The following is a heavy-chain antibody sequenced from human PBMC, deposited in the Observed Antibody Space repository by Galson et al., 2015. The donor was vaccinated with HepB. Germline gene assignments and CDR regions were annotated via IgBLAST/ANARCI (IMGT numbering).Heavy chain of an antibody. CDR2: VNGGNGNT. J-gene: IGHJ5*02. Sequence: SVKVSCKASGYNFTSYVMHWVRQAPGQRLEWMGWVNGGNGNTRYAEKFQGRVTITRYTSASTAHMELSSLRSEDTAVYYCARDSSGWYNWFDPWGQGTLVTVSS. CDR3: ARDSSGWYNWFDP. D-gene: IGHD6-25*01. CDR1: GYNFTSYV. V-gene: IGHV1-3*01.